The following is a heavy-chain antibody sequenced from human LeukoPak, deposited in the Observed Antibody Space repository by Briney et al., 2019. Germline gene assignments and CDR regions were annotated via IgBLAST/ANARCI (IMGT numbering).Heavy chain of an antibody. J-gene: IGHJ4*02. CDR3: ARDPMVGATEESGDY. D-gene: IGHD1-26*01. V-gene: IGHV3-7*01. CDR1: GFTFSSYW. CDR2: IKQDGSEK. Sequence: PGGSLRLSCAASGFTFSSYWMSWVRQAPGKGLEWVANIKQDGSEKYYVDSVKGRFTISRDNAKNSLYLQMNSLRAEDTAVYYCARDPMVGATEESGDYWGQGTLVTVSS.